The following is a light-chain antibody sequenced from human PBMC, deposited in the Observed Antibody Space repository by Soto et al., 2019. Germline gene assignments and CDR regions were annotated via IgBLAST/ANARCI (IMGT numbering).Light chain of an antibody. J-gene: IGKJ1*01. Sequence: EIVMTQSPATLCVSPGEISTLSCRASQSVSSNLAWYQQKPGQAPRLLIYGASTRATGIPARFSGSGSGTEFTLTISSLQSEDFAVYYCQQYNNWPPWTFGQGTKVDIK. CDR3: QQYNNWPPWT. CDR2: GAS. CDR1: QSVSSN. V-gene: IGKV3-15*01.